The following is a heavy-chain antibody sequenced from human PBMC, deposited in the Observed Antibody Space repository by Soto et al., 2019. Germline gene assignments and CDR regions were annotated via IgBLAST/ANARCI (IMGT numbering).Heavy chain of an antibody. D-gene: IGHD6-19*01. CDR2: IDPSDSYT. CDR1: GYSFTSYW. V-gene: IGHV5-10-1*01. CDR3: ARLAGYSSGWYEYYYYGMDV. J-gene: IGHJ6*02. Sequence: GESLKISCKGSGYSFTSYWISWVRQMPGKGLEWMGRIDPSDSYTNYSPSFQGHVTISADKSISTAYLQWSSLKASDTAMYYCARLAGYSSGWYEYYYYGMDVWGQGTTATVSS.